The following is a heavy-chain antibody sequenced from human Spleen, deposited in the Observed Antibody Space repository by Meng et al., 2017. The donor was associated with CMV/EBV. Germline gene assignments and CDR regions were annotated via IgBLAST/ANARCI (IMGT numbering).Heavy chain of an antibody. Sequence: GESLKISCVVSRLTFDDDGMHWVRQAPGKGLDWVAFIQHDGNYKYYGDSVKGRFTISRDNSRNTLSLRMNNLRPDDTAVYYCAKHDYSNYLDYWGQGTLVTVSS. CDR1: RLTFDDDG. CDR2: IQHDGNYK. D-gene: IGHD4-11*01. CDR3: AKHDYSNYLDY. V-gene: IGHV3-30*02. J-gene: IGHJ4*02.